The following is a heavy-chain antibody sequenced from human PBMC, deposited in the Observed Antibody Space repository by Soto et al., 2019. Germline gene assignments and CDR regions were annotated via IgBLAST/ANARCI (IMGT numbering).Heavy chain of an antibody. Sequence: ASVKVSCKASGYTFTGYYMHWVRQAPGQGLEWMGWINPNSGGTNYAQKFQGWVTMTRDTSISTAYMELSRLRSDDTAVYYCARGEDIVVVPAALPSEFDYWGQGTLVPVSS. CDR2: INPNSGGT. J-gene: IGHJ4*02. CDR1: GYTFTGYY. V-gene: IGHV1-2*04. D-gene: IGHD2-2*01. CDR3: ARGEDIVVVPAALPSEFDY.